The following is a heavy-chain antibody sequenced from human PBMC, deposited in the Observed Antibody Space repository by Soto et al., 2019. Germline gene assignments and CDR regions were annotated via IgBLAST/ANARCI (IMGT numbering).Heavy chain of an antibody. J-gene: IGHJ4*02. D-gene: IGHD6-19*01. CDR2: IYHSGST. Sequence: QLHLQESGSGLVKPSQTLSLTCAVSGGSISSGGYSWSWIWQPPGKGLNYIGYIYHSGSTYYNPSLKSRVTISVDRSKNQFSLKLSSVTAADTAVYYCARVRSGWGIDYWGQGTLVTVSS. V-gene: IGHV4-30-2*01. CDR3: ARVRSGWGIDY. CDR1: GGSISSGGYS.